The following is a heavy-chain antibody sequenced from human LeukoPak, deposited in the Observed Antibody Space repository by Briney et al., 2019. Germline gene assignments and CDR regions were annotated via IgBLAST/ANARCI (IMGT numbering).Heavy chain of an antibody. J-gene: IGHJ4*02. CDR2: IYYTGST. CDR1: GASISGSSYY. CDR3: VKSGGYGLIDY. Sequence: PSETLSLTCAISGASISGSSYYLGWIRQPPGKGLEWIGNIYYTGSTYYNASLQSRVTISIDTSKNQFSLRLNSVTAADTAMYYCVKSGGYGLIDYWGQGTLVTVSS. D-gene: IGHD1-26*01. V-gene: IGHV4-39*01.